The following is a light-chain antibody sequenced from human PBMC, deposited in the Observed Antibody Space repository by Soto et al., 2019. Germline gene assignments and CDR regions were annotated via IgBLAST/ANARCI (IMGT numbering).Light chain of an antibody. J-gene: IGKJ5*01. CDR3: QHYQSGHPIT. CDR2: GAS. CDR1: QSVCTL. Sequence: EIVLTQSPGTLSLSRGEGVTLSCRAAQSVCTLLAWYQHKTGQAPRLLISGASSRATGIPDRFTGSGSETSFTLTISRLEPEDFALYYCQHYQSGHPITFGQGTRLEI. V-gene: IGKV3-20*01.